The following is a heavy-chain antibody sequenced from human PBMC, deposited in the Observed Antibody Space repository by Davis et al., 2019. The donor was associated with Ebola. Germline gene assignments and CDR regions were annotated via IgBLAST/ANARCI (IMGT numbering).Heavy chain of an antibody. J-gene: IGHJ4*02. V-gene: IGHV1-3*01. CDR3: ARRVGARSGFDS. Sequence: AASVKVSCKASGYTFISFGISWVRQAPGQGLEWMGWINAGNGNTKYSQKFQGRVTITRDTSASTAYMELSSLRSEDTAVYYCARRVGARSGFDSWGQGSLVTVSS. CDR2: INAGNGNT. D-gene: IGHD1-26*01. CDR1: GYTFISFG.